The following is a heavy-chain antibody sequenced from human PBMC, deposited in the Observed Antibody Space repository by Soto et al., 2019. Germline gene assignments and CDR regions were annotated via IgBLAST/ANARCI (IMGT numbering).Heavy chain of an antibody. Sequence: SETLSLTCTVSGGSISSYYWSWIRQPAGKGLEWIGRIYTSGSTNYNPSLKSRVTMSVDTPKNQFSLKLSSVTAADTAVYYCARACSSNSCYDVFDYWGQGTLVTVSS. CDR2: IYTSGST. CDR1: GGSISSYY. D-gene: IGHD2-2*01. V-gene: IGHV4-4*07. CDR3: ARACSSNSCYDVFDY. J-gene: IGHJ4*02.